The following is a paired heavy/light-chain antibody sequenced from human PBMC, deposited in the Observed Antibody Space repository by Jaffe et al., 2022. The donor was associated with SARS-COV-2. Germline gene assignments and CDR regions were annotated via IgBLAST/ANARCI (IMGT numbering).Light chain of an antibody. CDR2: YKSDSDK. CDR3: MIWHSSAWV. CDR1: SGINVGTYR. Sequence: QAVLTQPSSLSASPGASASLTCTLRSGINVGTYRIYWYQQKPGSPPQYLLRYKSDSDKQQGSGVPSRFSGSKDASANAGILLISGLQSEDEADYYCMIWHSSAWVFGGGTKLTVL. J-gene: IGLJ3*02. V-gene: IGLV5-45*03.
Heavy chain of an antibody. CDR1: GFTFSDYY. D-gene: IGHD3-10*01. Sequence: QVQLVESGGGLVKPGGSLRLSCAASGFTFSDYYMSWIRQAPGKGLEWVSYISSSSSYTNYADSVKGRFTISRDNAKNSLYLQMNSLRAEDTAVYYCARANGSGSYYNVGADYWGQGTLVTVSS. CDR3: ARANGSGSYYNVGADY. CDR2: ISSSSSYT. J-gene: IGHJ4*02. V-gene: IGHV3-11*06.